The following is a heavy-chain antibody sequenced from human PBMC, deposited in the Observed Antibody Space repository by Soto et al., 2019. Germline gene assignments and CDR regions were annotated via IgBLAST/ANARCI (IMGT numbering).Heavy chain of an antibody. CDR1: GFTFSSYS. CDR3: ARARCSGGSCHYYYMDV. V-gene: IGHV3-48*01. J-gene: IGHJ6*03. CDR2: ISSSSSTI. Sequence: GGSLRLSCAASGFTFSSYSMNWVRQAPGKGLEWVSYISSSSSTIYYADSVKGRFTISRDNAKNSLYLQMNSLRAEDTAVYYCARARCSGGSCHYYYMDVWGKGTTVTVSS. D-gene: IGHD2-15*01.